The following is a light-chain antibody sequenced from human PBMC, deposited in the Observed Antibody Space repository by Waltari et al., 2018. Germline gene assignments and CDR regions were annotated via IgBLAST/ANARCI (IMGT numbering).Light chain of an antibody. CDR1: RGIGNY. CDR2: AAS. J-gene: IGKJ3*01. V-gene: IGKV1-16*01. Sequence: DIQMTQSPSSLSPSVGDRVTITCRASRGIGNYLAWFQQQPGKAPKSLIYAASILQSGGPSRFSASGSGTDFTLTISSLHPEDFATYFCQQYYDFPVTFGPGTKVEIK. CDR3: QQYYDFPVT.